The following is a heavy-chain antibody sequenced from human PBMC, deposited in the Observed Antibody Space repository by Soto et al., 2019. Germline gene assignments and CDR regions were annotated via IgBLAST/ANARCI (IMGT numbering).Heavy chain of an antibody. V-gene: IGHV1-69*06. CDR1: GGTFSSYA. CDR3: ARDFPPTCIAAAVDAMWFDP. Sequence: QVQLVQSGAEVKKPGSSVKVSCKASGGTFSSYAISWVRQAPGQGLEWMGGIIPIFGTANYAQKFQGRVTITADKSTSTAYMELSSLRSEYTAVYYCARDFPPTCIAAAVDAMWFDPWGQGTLVTVSS. D-gene: IGHD6-13*01. CDR2: IIPIFGTA. J-gene: IGHJ5*02.